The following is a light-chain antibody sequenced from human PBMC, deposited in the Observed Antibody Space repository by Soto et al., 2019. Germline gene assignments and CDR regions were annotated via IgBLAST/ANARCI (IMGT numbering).Light chain of an antibody. CDR3: QQRNSSPWT. Sequence: VLKPSPATLSLTLHAPATLSRSASRSVCHYLAWFQQKPGQAPRLLIYDASSMATGIPSRFSGSGSGTDFTLTISSLQPEDFAVYYCQQRNSSPWTFGEGTKVDIK. J-gene: IGKJ1*01. CDR1: RSVCHY. CDR2: DAS. V-gene: IGKV3-11*01.